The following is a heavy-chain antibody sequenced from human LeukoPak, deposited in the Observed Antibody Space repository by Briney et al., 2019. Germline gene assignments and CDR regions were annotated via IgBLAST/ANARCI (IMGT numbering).Heavy chain of an antibody. CDR1: GFTFSSYS. V-gene: IGHV3-33*08. D-gene: IGHD6-19*01. CDR3: ARSTTPYSSGWYSDY. Sequence: GGSLRLSCAASGFTFSSYSMNWVRQAPGKGLEWVAVIWYDGSNKCYADSVKGRFTISRDNSKNTLYLQMNSLRAEDTAVYYCARSTTPYSSGWYSDYWGQGTLVTVSS. CDR2: IWYDGSNK. J-gene: IGHJ4*02.